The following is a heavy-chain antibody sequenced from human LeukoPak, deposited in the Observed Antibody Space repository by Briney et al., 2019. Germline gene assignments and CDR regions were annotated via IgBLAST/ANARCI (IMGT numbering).Heavy chain of an antibody. CDR3: ASSTMIVVRDAFDI. D-gene: IGHD3-22*01. CDR1: GFTFSRYS. J-gene: IGHJ3*02. CDR2: ISSSTSYI. Sequence: PGGSLRLSCAASGFTFSRYSMNWVRQAPGKGLEWVSSISSSTSYIYYADSVKGRFTISRDNAKNSLYLQMNSLRAEDTAVYYCASSTMIVVRDAFDIWGQGTMVTVSS. V-gene: IGHV3-21*01.